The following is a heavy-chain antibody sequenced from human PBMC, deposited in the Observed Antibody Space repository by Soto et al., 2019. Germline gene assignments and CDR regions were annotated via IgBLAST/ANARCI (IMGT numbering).Heavy chain of an antibody. CDR1: GYTFTSYA. J-gene: IGHJ4*02. Sequence: ASVKVSCKASGYTFTSYAMHWVRQAPGQRLEWMGWINAGNGNTKYSQKFQGRVTITRDTSASTAYMELSSLRSEDTAVYYCARYALTGYYSYYFDYWGQGTLATVSS. CDR2: INAGNGNT. V-gene: IGHV1-3*01. D-gene: IGHD3-9*01. CDR3: ARYALTGYYSYYFDY.